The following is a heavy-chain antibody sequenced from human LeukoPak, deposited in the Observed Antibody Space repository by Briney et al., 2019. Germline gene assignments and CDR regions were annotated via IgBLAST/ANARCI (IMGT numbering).Heavy chain of an antibody. J-gene: IGHJ4*02. CDR1: GFTFSNYA. CDR2: ISGSGDRT. Sequence: GGSLRLSCAVSGFTFSNYAMSWVRQAPGKGLEWVSVISGSGDRTYYADSVKGRFTVSRDNSKSTLYLQMNSLRAEDTAVYYCARSGYDFWSGYHFDYWGQGTLVTVSS. D-gene: IGHD3-3*01. CDR3: ARSGYDFWSGYHFDY. V-gene: IGHV3-23*01.